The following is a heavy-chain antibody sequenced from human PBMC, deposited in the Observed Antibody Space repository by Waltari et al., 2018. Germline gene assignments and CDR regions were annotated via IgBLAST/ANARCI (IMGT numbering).Heavy chain of an antibody. D-gene: IGHD3-3*01. Sequence: QVQLVQSGAEVKKPGSPVKVSCQASGGTFSSYAIRWVRQAPGQGLEWMGGIIPIFGTANYAQKFQGRVTITTDESTSTAYMELSSLRSEDTAVYYCARSPPTIFGVVIMDVWGQGTTVTVSS. V-gene: IGHV1-69*05. CDR3: ARSPPTIFGVVIMDV. CDR2: IIPIFGTA. CDR1: GGTFSSYA. J-gene: IGHJ6*02.